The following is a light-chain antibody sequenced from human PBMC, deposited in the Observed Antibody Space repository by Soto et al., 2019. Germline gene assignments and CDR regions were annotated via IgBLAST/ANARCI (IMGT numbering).Light chain of an antibody. V-gene: IGKV3-20*01. Sequence: EIVLTQSPGTLSLSPGDRVTLSCRTSQSISNNHLAWYQQRPGQAPRLLTHGTSNRATGIPDRFSGFGSGTDFTLTFSRLEPGDTAVYYCEYYGDTIIFGGGTKVEIK. CDR2: GTS. CDR3: EYYGDTII. J-gene: IGKJ4*01. CDR1: QSISNNH.